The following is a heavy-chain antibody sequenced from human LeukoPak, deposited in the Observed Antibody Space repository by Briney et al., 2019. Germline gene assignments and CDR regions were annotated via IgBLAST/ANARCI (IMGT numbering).Heavy chain of an antibody. J-gene: IGHJ4*02. CDR3: AKHGAITMVRGVIIHY. CDR1: GFTFSTYA. V-gene: IGHV3-23*01. CDR2: ISGSGGGT. Sequence: GGSLRLSCAASGFTFSTYAMSWVRQAAGKGLEWVSLISGSGGGTYYADSVKGRFTISRDNSKNTLYLQLNSLRVEDTAVYYCAKHGAITMVRGVIIHYWGQGTLVTVSS. D-gene: IGHD3-10*01.